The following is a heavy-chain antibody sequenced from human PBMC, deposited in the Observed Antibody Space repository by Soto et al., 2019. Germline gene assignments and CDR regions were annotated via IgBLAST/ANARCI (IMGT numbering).Heavy chain of an antibody. CDR1: GDSVSSNNVA. D-gene: IGHD6-19*01. J-gene: IGHJ4*02. Sequence: SQTLSLTCVISGDSVSSNNVAWNWIRQSPSRGLEWLGRTYYRSKWYNNYAVSVKSRTTINADTSKNQFSLQLNSVTPEDTAVYYCARGSYYSGWVWGQGTLVTVSS. CDR3: ARGSYYSGWV. V-gene: IGHV6-1*01. CDR2: TYYRSKWYN.